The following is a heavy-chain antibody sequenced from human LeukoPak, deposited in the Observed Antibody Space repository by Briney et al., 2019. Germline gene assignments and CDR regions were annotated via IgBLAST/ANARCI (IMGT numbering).Heavy chain of an antibody. CDR2: LYYIGNT. Sequence: SETLSLTCTVSGDSVSRYSWSWIRQPPGKGLEWIGHLYYIGNTNYNPSLKSRVTMSVDTSKNHVSLKLSSVTAADTAVYYCAGSPYYYDSSASQDFDFWGQGTLVTVSS. V-gene: IGHV4-59*02. CDR1: GDSVSRYS. CDR3: AGSPYYYDSSASQDFDF. J-gene: IGHJ4*02. D-gene: IGHD3-22*01.